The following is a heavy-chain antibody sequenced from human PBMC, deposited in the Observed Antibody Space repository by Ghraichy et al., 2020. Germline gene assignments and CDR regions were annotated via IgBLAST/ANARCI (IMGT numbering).Heavy chain of an antibody. CDR2: IYYSGST. J-gene: IGHJ6*02. Sequence: SCTVSGGSVSSGSYYWSWIRQPPGKGLEWIGYIYYSGSTNYNPSLKSRVTISVDTSKNQFSLKLSSVTAADTAVYYCARDKPPTDYYYYGMDVWGQGTTVTVSS. CDR1: GGSVSSGSYY. D-gene: IGHD4-17*01. CDR3: ARDKPPTDYYYYGMDV. V-gene: IGHV4-61*01.